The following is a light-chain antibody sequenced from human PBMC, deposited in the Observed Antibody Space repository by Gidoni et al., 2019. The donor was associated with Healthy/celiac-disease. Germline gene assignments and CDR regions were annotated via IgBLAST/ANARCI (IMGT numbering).Light chain of an antibody. CDR2: LGS. Sequence: DTVMTHSSLSLPVTLGEPASISCRSSQSLLHSNGYIYLDWYLQKPGQSPQLLIYLGSNRASGVPDRFSSSGSGADFTLKISRGEAEDVGVYYCMQALQTPLTFGGXTKVEIK. V-gene: IGKV2-28*01. J-gene: IGKJ4*01. CDR1: QSLLHSNGYIY. CDR3: MQALQTPLT.